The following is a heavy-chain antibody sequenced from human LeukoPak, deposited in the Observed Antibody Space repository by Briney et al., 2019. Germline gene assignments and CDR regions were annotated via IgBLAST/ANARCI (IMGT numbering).Heavy chain of an antibody. CDR3: ARAIVPLYASGWYYFDN. J-gene: IGHJ4*02. D-gene: IGHD6-19*01. V-gene: IGHV3-53*01. Sequence: GGSLRLSSAASGFTVSTNYISWVRQAPGKGLEWVSIIHSGGSTYYADSVKGRFTISRDNSKNTLYLQMNSLRAEDMAVYYCARAIVPLYASGWYYFDNWGQGTLVTVSS. CDR2: IHSGGST. CDR1: GFTVSTNY.